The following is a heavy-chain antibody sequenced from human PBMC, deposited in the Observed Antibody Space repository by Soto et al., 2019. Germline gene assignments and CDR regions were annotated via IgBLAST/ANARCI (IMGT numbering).Heavy chain of an antibody. V-gene: IGHV4-59*01. J-gene: IGHJ5*02. CDR3: ARPHGGSSGWDNWFDP. CDR2: IYYSGST. Sequence: SETLSLTCTVSGVSISSYYWIWLRQPPGKGLEWIGYIYYSGSTNYNPSLKSRVTISVDTSKNQFSLKLSSVTAADTAVYYCARPHGGSSGWDNWFDPWGQGTLVTVSS. CDR1: GVSISSYY. D-gene: IGHD6-25*01.